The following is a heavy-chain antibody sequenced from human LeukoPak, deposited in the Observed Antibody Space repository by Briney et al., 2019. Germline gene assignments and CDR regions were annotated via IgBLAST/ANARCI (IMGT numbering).Heavy chain of an antibody. J-gene: IGHJ3*02. D-gene: IGHD6-19*01. CDR2: IYPGDSDT. CDR3: ASAPFRAVAPWGAFDI. CDR1: GYSFTSYW. V-gene: IGHV5-51*01. Sequence: GESLKISCKGSGYSFTSYWIGWVRQMPGKGPEWMGIIYPGDSDTRYSPSFQGQVTISADKSISTAYLQWSSLKASDTAMYYCASAPFRAVAPWGAFDIWGQGTMVTVSS.